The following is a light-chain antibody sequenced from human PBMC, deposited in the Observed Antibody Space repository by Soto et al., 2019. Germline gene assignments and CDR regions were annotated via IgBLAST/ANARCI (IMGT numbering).Light chain of an antibody. CDR1: QGISSH. CDR3: QQRSNWPLT. Sequence: EIVLTQSPATLSLSPGERATLSCRASQGISSHLVWYQQKPGQAPRLLIYDASNRATGIPARFSGSGSRTDFTLTISSLEPEDFAVYYGQQRSNWPLTFGGGTKVEIK. CDR2: DAS. J-gene: IGKJ4*01. V-gene: IGKV3-11*01.